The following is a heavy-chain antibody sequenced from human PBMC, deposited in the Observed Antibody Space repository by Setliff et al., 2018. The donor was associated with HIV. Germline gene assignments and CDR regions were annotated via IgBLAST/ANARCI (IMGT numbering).Heavy chain of an antibody. D-gene: IGHD6-19*01. V-gene: IGHV1-18*01. J-gene: IGHJ4*02. Sequence: ASVKVSCKASGYTFNSYGISWVRQAPGQGPEWVGWIATYNGNTNYAQRLQGRVTLTTETSTSTAYMERRSLRFDDTAVYFCARGVSQAYTYGSGAYYYFDFWGLGTLVTVSS. CDR3: ARGVSQAYTYGSGAYYYFDF. CDR2: IATYNGNT. CDR1: GYTFNSYG.